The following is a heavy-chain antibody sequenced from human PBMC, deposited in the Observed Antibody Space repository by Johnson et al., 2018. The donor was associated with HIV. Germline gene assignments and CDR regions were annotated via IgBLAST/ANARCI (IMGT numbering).Heavy chain of an antibody. D-gene: IGHD6-6*01. Sequence: QVQLVESGGGLVQPGRSLRLSCVASGFTFSSYAMHWVRQAPGKGLEWVAVISYDGSNKYYADSVKGRFTISRDNAKNSLYLQMNSLRAEDTAVYYCARDPSAGEQLDDAFDIWGQ. CDR1: GFTFSSYA. CDR2: ISYDGSNK. V-gene: IGHV3-30-3*01. J-gene: IGHJ3*02. CDR3: ARDPSAGEQLDDAFDI.